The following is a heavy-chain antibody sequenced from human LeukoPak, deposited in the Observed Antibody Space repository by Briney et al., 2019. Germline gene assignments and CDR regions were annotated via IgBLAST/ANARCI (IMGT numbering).Heavy chain of an antibody. CDR1: GFTFSSYW. CDR3: ARAPPGSGWYYYYYYMDV. CDR2: IKQDGSEK. V-gene: IGHV3-7*01. Sequence: GGSLRLSCAASGFTFSSYWMSWVRQAPGKGLEWVANIKQDGSEKYYVDSVKGRFTISRDNAKNSLYLQMNSLRVEDTAVYYCARAPPGSGWYYYYYYMDVWGKGTTVTVSS. J-gene: IGHJ6*03. D-gene: IGHD6-19*01.